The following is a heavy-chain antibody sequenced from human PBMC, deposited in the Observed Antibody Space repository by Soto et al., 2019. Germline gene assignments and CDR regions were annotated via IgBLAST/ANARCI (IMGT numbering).Heavy chain of an antibody. V-gene: IGHV3-7*01. Sequence: EVQLVESGGGLVQAGGSLRLSCAASGFAFSNSWMSWVRQSPARGLEWVANINQDGTVKDYLDSVKGRFTVSRDNAKNSLYLQRNSLRAEDTALYYCALDYGDWGRGTLVTVSS. CDR3: ALDYGD. D-gene: IGHD3-16*01. CDR1: GFAFSNSW. CDR2: INQDGTVK. J-gene: IGHJ4*02.